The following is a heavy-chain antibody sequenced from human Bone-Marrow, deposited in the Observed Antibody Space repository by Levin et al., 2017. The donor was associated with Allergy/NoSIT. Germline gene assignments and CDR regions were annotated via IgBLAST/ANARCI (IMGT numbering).Heavy chain of an antibody. J-gene: IGHJ4*02. Sequence: HPGGSLRLSCAASGFTVSRNYMSWVRQAPGKGLEGVSIIYSGGSTYYTDSVKGRFTISRDSSKNTLYLQMNSLRAEDTAVYYCATSPTSGYWGQGTLVTVSS. CDR2: IYSGGST. CDR1: GFTVSRNY. V-gene: IGHV3-53*01. CDR3: ATSPTSGY.